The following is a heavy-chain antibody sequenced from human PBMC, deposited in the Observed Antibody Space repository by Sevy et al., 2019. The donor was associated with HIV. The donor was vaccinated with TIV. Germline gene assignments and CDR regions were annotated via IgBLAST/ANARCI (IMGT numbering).Heavy chain of an antibody. Sequence: GGSLRLSCAASGFIFTTYGMHWVRQAPGKGLEWVAIVSYDGSNKFYADSVKGRFTISRENSKNPLYLQMNSLRTEDTAVYSCAKEIGSSGGDLYYYGMDVWGQGTTITVS. V-gene: IGHV3-30*18. J-gene: IGHJ6*02. CDR3: AKEIGSSGGDLYYYGMDV. CDR2: VSYDGSNK. D-gene: IGHD6-19*01. CDR1: GFIFTTYG.